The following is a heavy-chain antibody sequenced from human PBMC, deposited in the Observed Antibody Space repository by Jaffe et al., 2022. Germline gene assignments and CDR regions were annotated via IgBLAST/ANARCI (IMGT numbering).Heavy chain of an antibody. Sequence: QVQLVESGGGVVQPGGSLRLSCAASGFTFSSYGMHWVRQAPGKGLEWVAFIRYDGSNKYYADSVKGRFTISRDNSKNTLYLQMNSLRAEDTAVYYCAKDHPYSSGWSHSYYFDYWGQGTLVTVSS. D-gene: IGHD6-19*01. CDR2: IRYDGSNK. J-gene: IGHJ4*02. V-gene: IGHV3-30*02. CDR1: GFTFSSYG. CDR3: AKDHPYSSGWSHSYYFDY.